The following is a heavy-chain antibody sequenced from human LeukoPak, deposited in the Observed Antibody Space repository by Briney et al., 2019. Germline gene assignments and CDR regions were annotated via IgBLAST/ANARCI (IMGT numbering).Heavy chain of an antibody. V-gene: IGHV5-51*01. CDR3: AKGGAPEPVNYYYGRDV. Sequence: GESLKISCKGSGYSFTSYWIGWVRQMPGKGLEWMGIIYPGDSDTRYSPSFQGQVTISADKSISTAYLQWSSLKASDTAMYYCAKGGAPEPVNYYYGRDVGAQGPTVTVSS. CDR1: GYSFTSYW. J-gene: IGHJ6*02. CDR2: IYPGDSDT. D-gene: IGHD3-16*01.